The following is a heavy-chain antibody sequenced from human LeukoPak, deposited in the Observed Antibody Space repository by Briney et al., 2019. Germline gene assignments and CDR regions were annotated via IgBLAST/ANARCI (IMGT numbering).Heavy chain of an antibody. CDR3: ASTKWVGPFDY. V-gene: IGHV3-7*01. CDR1: GFTFSSYW. J-gene: IGHJ4*02. D-gene: IGHD2-8*01. Sequence: PGGSLRLSCAASGFTFSSYWMSWVRQAPGKGLEWVANIKQDGSEKYYVDSVKGRFTISRDDAKNSLYLQMNSLRVEDTAVYYCASTKWVGPFDYWGQGTLVTVSS. CDR2: IKQDGSEK.